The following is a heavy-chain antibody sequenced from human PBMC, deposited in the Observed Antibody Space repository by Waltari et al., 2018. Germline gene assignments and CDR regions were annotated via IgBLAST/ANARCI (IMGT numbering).Heavy chain of an antibody. V-gene: IGHV1-18*01. CDR2: MSGYNGKT. CDR1: GYTFRNYG. Sequence: QVQLVQSGTEVKKPGASVKVSCKASGYTFRNYGISWVRQAPGQGLEWMGWMSGYNGKTNYAQKPQGRVTMTADTSTSTAYMELRSLTSDDTAVYYCARMGILTSYYPFDYWGQGTLVTVSS. CDR3: ARMGILTSYYPFDY. J-gene: IGHJ4*02. D-gene: IGHD3-9*01.